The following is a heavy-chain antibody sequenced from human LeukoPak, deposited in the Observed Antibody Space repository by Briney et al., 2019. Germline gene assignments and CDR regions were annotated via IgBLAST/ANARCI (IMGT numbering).Heavy chain of an antibody. D-gene: IGHD3-22*01. Sequence: SETLSLTCAVYGGSFSGYYWSWIRQPPGKGLEWIGEINHSGSTNYNPSLKSRVTISVDTSKNQFSLKLSSVTAADTAVYYCASLTMIVVPWGQGTLVTVSS. CDR1: GGSFSGYY. V-gene: IGHV4-34*01. CDR2: INHSGST. CDR3: ASLTMIVVP. J-gene: IGHJ4*02.